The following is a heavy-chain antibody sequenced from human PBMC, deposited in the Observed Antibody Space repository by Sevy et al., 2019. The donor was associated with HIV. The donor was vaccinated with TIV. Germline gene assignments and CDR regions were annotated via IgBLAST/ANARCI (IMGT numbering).Heavy chain of an antibody. V-gene: IGHV3-30*18. CDR3: AKAKGRGYYDSSGYYHYYYYYGMDV. D-gene: IGHD3-22*01. J-gene: IGHJ6*02. CDR2: ISYDGSNK. Sequence: GGSLRLSCAASGFTFSSYGMHWVRQAPGKGLEWVAVISYDGSNKYYADSVEGRFTISRDNSKNTLYLQMNSLRAEDTAVYYCAKAKGRGYYDSSGYYHYYYYYGMDVWGQGTTVTVSS. CDR1: GFTFSSYG.